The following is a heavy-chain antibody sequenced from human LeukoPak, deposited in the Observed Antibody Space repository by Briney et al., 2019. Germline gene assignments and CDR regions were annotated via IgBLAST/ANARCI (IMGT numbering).Heavy chain of an antibody. J-gene: IGHJ6*03. CDR3: ARWASSPGDYYMDV. CDR2: IYSGGST. D-gene: IGHD2-2*01. CDR1: GFTVSSNY. Sequence: PGGSLRLSRAASGFTVSSNYMSWVRQAPGKGLEWVSVIYSGGSTYYADSVKGRFTISRDNSKNTLYLQMNSLRAEDTAVYYCARWASSPGDYYMDVWGKGTTVTVSS. V-gene: IGHV3-53*01.